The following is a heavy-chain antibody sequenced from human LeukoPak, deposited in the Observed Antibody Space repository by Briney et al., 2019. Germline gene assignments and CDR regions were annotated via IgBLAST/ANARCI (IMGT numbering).Heavy chain of an antibody. Sequence: SVKVSCKASGGTFSSYAISWVRQAPGQGLEWMGGIIPIFGTANYAQKFQGRVTITADESTSTAYMELSSLRSEDTAVYYCARGELQYTDDHYFDYWGQGTLVTVSS. V-gene: IGHV1-69*13. J-gene: IGHJ4*02. CDR3: ARGELQYTDDHYFDY. D-gene: IGHD3-9*01. CDR2: IIPIFGTA. CDR1: GGTFSSYA.